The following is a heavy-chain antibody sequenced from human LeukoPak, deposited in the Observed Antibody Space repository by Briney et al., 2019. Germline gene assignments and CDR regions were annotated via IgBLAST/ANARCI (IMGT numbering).Heavy chain of an antibody. Sequence: ASVKVSCKASGYTFTGYYMHWVRQAPGQGREWMGWINPNSGGTNYAQKFQGRVTMTRDTSISTAYMELSRLRSDDTAVYYCARNRIMVYAIAFWMDVWGKGTTVTVSS. J-gene: IGHJ6*04. V-gene: IGHV1-2*02. D-gene: IGHD2-8*01. CDR1: GYTFTGYY. CDR3: ARNRIMVYAIAFWMDV. CDR2: INPNSGGT.